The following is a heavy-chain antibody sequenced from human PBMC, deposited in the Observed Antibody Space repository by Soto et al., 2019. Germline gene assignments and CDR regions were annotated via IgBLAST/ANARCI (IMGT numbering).Heavy chain of an antibody. CDR2: IRHDGSND. J-gene: IGHJ6*02. V-gene: IGHV3-33*03. D-gene: IGHD3-10*01. CDR1: GFTFSAFG. Sequence: QLHLVESGGGVVQPGASVRLSCEASGFTFSAFGMHWVRQAPGTGLEWVAGIRHDGSNDYYSDFAKGRLTISRDNSRDTLYLQINSLRADDSAVYYCASVNTVRSWDYDGMDIWGQGTTVTVSS. CDR3: ASVNTVRSWDYDGMDI.